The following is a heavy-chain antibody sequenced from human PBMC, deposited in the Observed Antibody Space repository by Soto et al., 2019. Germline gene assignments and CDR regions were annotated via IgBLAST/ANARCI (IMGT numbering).Heavy chain of an antibody. Sequence: QEQLQESGPGLVKPSQTVSLTCTDFGGSISSVGYYWSWIRQHPGKGLEWIGYIYNSGSTHYNPSLKSRITMSVDTSKNQFFLKLSSVTVADTAVYFCARETVGTIDRWGQGTLVTVSS. CDR3: ARETVGTIDR. V-gene: IGHV4-31*03. CDR2: IYNSGST. CDR1: GGSISSVGYY. J-gene: IGHJ5*02. D-gene: IGHD5-12*01.